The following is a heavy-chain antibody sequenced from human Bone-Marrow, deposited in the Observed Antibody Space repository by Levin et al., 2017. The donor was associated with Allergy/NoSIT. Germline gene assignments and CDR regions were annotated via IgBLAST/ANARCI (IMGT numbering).Heavy chain of an antibody. V-gene: IGHV4-39*01. CDR1: GDSVTRTSSY. CDR3: ARLNYTDSLNFHGMDV. Sequence: SQTLSLTCSVSGDSVTRTSSYWGWIRQPPGKGLEWIGSIHYSGSTYYNPSLKSRVTVSVDTSKNQFSLRLTSVTAADTAVDYCARLNYTDSLNFHGMDVGGQGTTVTVSS. J-gene: IGHJ6*02. D-gene: IGHD4-17*01. CDR2: IHYSGST.